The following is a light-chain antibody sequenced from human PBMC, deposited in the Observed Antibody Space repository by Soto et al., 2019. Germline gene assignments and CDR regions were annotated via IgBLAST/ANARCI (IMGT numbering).Light chain of an antibody. J-gene: IGLJ2*01. CDR1: SGSIASNY. V-gene: IGLV6-57*04. CDR2: EDN. CDR3: QSYDSSNPVV. Sequence: NFMLTQPHSVSESPGKTVTISCTRSSGSIASNYVQWYQQRPGSAPTTVIYEDNQRPSGVPDRFSGSIDSSSNSASLTISALQTEDEADYYCQSYDSSNPVVFGGGTKLTVL.